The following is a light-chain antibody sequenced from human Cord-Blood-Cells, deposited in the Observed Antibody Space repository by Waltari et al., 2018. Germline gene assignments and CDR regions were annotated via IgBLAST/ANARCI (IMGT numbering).Light chain of an antibody. CDR3: QSYDSNQEV. V-gene: IGLV6-57*02. CDR2: EYN. Sequence: NFMLTQPHSVSESPGKTVTISCTGSSGSIARNYVQWYQQRPGSAPTTGIYEYNQSPSGVPDRFSGSIDSSSNSASLTISGLKTEDEADYYCQSYDSNQEVFGGGTKLTVL. CDR1: SGSIARNY. J-gene: IGLJ3*02.